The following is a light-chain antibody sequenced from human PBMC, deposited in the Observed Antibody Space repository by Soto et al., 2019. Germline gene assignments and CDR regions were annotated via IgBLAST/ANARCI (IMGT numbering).Light chain of an antibody. CDR3: QEKNNWPPPP. Sequence: EIVMSQSPATLSVSPGERVTLSCRASQSVSNNLAWYQQKPGQAPRLLIYAASTRATGIPARFSGSGSATGFTPTISSLQSEDFGVYYRQEKNNWPPPPFGGGTKVEIK. J-gene: IGKJ4*01. CDR2: AAS. CDR1: QSVSNN. V-gene: IGKV3-15*01.